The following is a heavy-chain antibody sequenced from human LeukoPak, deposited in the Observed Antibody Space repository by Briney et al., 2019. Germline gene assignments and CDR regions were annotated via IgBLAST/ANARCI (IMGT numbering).Heavy chain of an antibody. CDR1: GYMFTGYY. V-gene: IGHV1-2*02. D-gene: IGHD1-14*01. J-gene: IGHJ5*02. CDR3: ARERPTPTLGNHFDP. CDR2: INPNSGGT. Sequence: ASVKVSCKASGYMFTGYYIHWVRQAPGQGPEWMGWINPNSGGTIYVQKFHGRVTMTRDTSIRTAYMELSRLRSDDTALYYCARERPTPTLGNHFDPWGQGTLVTVSS.